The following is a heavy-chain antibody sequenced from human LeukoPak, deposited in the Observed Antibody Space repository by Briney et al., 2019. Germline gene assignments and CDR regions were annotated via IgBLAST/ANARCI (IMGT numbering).Heavy chain of an antibody. CDR1: GFTFSRYA. V-gene: IGHV3-30*01. Sequence: GGSLRLSCAASGFTFSRYAMHWVRQAPGKGLEWVAVTSPDGNEKYYADSVKGRFTISRDNSKNAVFLQMNSLSTEDTAVYSCFTGSAYYYDSWGQGTLVTVSS. J-gene: IGHJ5*01. CDR3: FTGSAYYYDS. CDR2: TSPDGNEK. D-gene: IGHD3-22*01.